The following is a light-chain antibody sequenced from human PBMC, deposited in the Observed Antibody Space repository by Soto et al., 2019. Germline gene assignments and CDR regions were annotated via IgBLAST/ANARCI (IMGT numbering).Light chain of an antibody. CDR1: QSVSSR. Sequence: DIQMTQSPSSVSASVGDRATLSCRASQSVSSRLAWYQQKPGKAPRLLIYGASTMPTGIPARFSGSGSGTDFTLTISSLQPEDFAIYYCQQYNSWPRTFGGGTKVDIK. V-gene: IGKV1-12*01. CDR3: QQYNSWPRT. CDR2: GAS. J-gene: IGKJ4*01.